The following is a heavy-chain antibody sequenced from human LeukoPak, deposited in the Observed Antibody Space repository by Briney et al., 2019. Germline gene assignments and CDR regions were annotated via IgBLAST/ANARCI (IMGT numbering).Heavy chain of an antibody. V-gene: IGHV4-4*09. CDR2: ISSSVSV. D-gene: IGHD5-12*01. CDR1: RGSISGSIRSYY. CDR3: ARIPLGYSGAYYFDY. J-gene: IGHJ4*02. Sequence: SETLSLTCTVSRGSISGSIRSYYWSWLRQAPGKGLEWIGYISSSVSVNDNPSLRSPVTISVYTSKNQFFLNLSSVSAAATAVYYCARIPLGYSGAYYFDYWGQGTLVTVSP.